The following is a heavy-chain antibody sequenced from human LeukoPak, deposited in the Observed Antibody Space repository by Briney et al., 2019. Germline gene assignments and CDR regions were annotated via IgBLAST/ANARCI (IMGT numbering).Heavy chain of an antibody. Sequence: PGGSLRLSCAASGFTFSTYGMHWVRQAPGKGLEWVAVISLDGSNKYYADSVKGRFAISRDNSQNTLYLQMNSLRAEDTAVYYCARDRVLDYWGQGTLVTVSS. CDR1: GFTFSTYG. CDR2: ISLDGSNK. V-gene: IGHV3-30*03. J-gene: IGHJ4*02. CDR3: ARDRVLDY.